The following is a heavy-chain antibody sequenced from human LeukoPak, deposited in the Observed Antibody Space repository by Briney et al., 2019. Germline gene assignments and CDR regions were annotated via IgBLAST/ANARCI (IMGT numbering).Heavy chain of an antibody. CDR2: VHYSGST. Sequence: SYTLSLPCTVSGCCIISGAYYWRWIPPQPAKDLAWIAYVHYSGSTYYNPSLKSRFTISVDTSQNQFSLKLRSVTAADTAVYYCAGDSGNSAFDYWGQGTLVTVSS. CDR1: GCCIISGAYY. J-gene: IGHJ4*02. V-gene: IGHV4-31*03. D-gene: IGHD4-23*01. CDR3: AGDSGNSAFDY.